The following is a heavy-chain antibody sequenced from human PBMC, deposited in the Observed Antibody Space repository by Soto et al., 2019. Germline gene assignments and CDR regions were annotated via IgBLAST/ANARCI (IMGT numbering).Heavy chain of an antibody. CDR2: INHSGST. CDR1: GGSFSGYY. D-gene: IGHD3-10*01. V-gene: IGHV4-34*01. Sequence: QVQLQQWGAGLLKPSETLSLTCAVYGGSFSGYYWSWIRQPPGKGLEWIGEINHSGSTNYNPSLKSRVTISVDTSKNQFSLKLSSVTAADTAVYYCARGLTQYYYGSGSYISWGQGTLVTVSS. J-gene: IGHJ4*02. CDR3: ARGLTQYYYGSGSYIS.